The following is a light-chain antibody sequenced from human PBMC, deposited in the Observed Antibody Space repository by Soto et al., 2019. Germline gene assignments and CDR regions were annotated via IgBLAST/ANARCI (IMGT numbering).Light chain of an antibody. CDR3: QQANSLPLT. CDR1: QSISSW. J-gene: IGKJ4*01. V-gene: IGKV1-5*01. CDR2: DAS. Sequence: DIQMAQCPSTLSAXXVXXXXXXXGASQSISSWLAWYQQKPGKAPKLLIYDASSLESGVPSRFSGSGSGTESTLTISSLQPDDFATYYCQQANSLPLTFGGGTKVDI.